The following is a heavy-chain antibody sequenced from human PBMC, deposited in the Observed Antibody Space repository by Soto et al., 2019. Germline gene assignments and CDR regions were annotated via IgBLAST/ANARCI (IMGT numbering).Heavy chain of an antibody. Sequence: QVQLVQSGAEVKKPGGSMKVSCKASGYTFTSYYMHWVRQAPGQGLEWMGIINPSGGSTSYAQKFQGRVTMTRDTSTSTVYMELSSLRSEDTAVYYCAREGSLDPLRIDYWGQGTLVTVSS. D-gene: IGHD3-3*01. CDR3: AREGSLDPLRIDY. CDR1: GYTFTSYY. J-gene: IGHJ4*02. V-gene: IGHV1-46*01. CDR2: INPSGGST.